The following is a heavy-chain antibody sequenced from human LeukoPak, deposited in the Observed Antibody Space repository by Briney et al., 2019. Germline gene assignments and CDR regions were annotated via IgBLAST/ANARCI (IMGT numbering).Heavy chain of an antibody. Sequence: GRSLRLSCAASGFTFDDYVMHWVRQGPGKGLERVSGISWSGGSVGYADSVKGRFTISRDNAKNSLYLQMNSLRAEDTALYLCAKDVTKGSSWYYGMDVWGQGTTVTVFS. CDR1: GFTFDDYV. CDR3: AKDVTKGSSWYYGMDV. J-gene: IGHJ6*02. D-gene: IGHD6-13*01. CDR2: ISWSGGSV. V-gene: IGHV3-9*01.